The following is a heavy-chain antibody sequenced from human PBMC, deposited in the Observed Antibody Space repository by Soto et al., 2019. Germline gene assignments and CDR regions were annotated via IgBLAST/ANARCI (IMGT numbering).Heavy chain of an antibody. CDR3: ARIATYSGYDWDAFDI. D-gene: IGHD5-12*01. Sequence: PGGSLRLSCAGSGFTFSPYAMSCVRQAPGKGLEWVSVISGSGDSTNYAESVKGRFTISRDNAKNSLYLQMNSLRAEDTAAYYCARIATYSGYDWDAFDIWGQGTMVTVS. CDR1: GFTFSPYA. J-gene: IGHJ3*02. CDR2: ISGSGDST. V-gene: IGHV3-23*01.